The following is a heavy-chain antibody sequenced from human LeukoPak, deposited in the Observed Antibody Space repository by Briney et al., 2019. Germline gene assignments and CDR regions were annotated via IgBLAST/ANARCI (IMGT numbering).Heavy chain of an antibody. J-gene: IGHJ4*02. CDR2: ISGNNDNP. CDR1: GYTFSNFG. V-gene: IGHV1-18*01. D-gene: IGHD2-2*01. CDR3: ARDGTSTDDS. Sequence: ASVRVSCKTSGYTFSNFGINWVRQAPGQGLEWMAWISGNNDNPNYGQKFQGRFTVTTDSSTSTAYMELRNLRSDDTAVYYCARDGTSTDDSWGQGTLVTVSS.